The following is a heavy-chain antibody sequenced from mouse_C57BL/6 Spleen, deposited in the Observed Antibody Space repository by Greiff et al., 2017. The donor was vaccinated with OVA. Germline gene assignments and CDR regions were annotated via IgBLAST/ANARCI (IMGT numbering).Heavy chain of an antibody. V-gene: IGHV1-47*01. CDR2: FHPYNDDT. J-gene: IGHJ4*01. Sequence: VQLQQSGAELVKPGASVKMSCKASGYTFTTYPIEWMKQNHGKSLEWIGNFHPYNDDTKYNEKFKGKATLTVEKSSSTVYLELSRLTSDDSAVYYCARGIYYGSSYGDYAMDYWGQGTSVTVSS. CDR1: GYTFTTYP. D-gene: IGHD1-1*01. CDR3: ARGIYYGSSYGDYAMDY.